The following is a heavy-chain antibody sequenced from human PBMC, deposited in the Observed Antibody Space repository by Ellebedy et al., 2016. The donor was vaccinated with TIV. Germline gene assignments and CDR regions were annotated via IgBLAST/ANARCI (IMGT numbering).Heavy chain of an antibody. CDR2: ISWNSGSI. J-gene: IGHJ2*01. CDR3: AKDVEQWLVQGYFDL. CDR1: GFTFADYA. V-gene: IGHV3-9*01. Sequence: GGSLRLSCAASGFTFADYAMHWVRQAPGKGLEWVSGISWNSGSIGYADSVKGRFTISRDNAKNSLYLQMNSLRAEDTALYYCAKDVEQWLVQGYFDLWGRGTLVTVSS. D-gene: IGHD6-19*01.